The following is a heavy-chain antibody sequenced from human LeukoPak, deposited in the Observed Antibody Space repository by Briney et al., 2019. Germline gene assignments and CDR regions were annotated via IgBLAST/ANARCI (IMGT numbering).Heavy chain of an antibody. CDR2: INPNSGGT. J-gene: IGHJ3*02. V-gene: IGHV1-2*02. CDR1: GYTFTGYY. D-gene: IGHD1-26*01. Sequence: SVTVSYKASGYTFTGYYMHWVRQAPGQGLEWMGWINPNSGGTNYAQKFQGRVTMTRDTSISTAYMELSRLRPDDTAVYYCARDTYGLLGAFDIWGQGTMVTVSS. CDR3: ARDTYGLLGAFDI.